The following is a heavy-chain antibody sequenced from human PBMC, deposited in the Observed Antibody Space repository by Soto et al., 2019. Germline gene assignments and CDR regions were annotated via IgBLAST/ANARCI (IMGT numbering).Heavy chain of an antibody. CDR3: ARDAERFLEWFSAYYYGMDV. D-gene: IGHD3-3*01. CDR1: GFTFSDYY. CDR2: ISSSGSTI. J-gene: IGHJ6*02. V-gene: IGHV3-11*01. Sequence: GGSLRLSCAASGFTFSDYYMSWIRQAPGKGLEWVSYISSSGSTIYYADSVKGRFTISRDNAKNSLYLQMNSLRAEDTAVYYCARDAERFLEWFSAYYYGMDVWGQGTTVTVSS.